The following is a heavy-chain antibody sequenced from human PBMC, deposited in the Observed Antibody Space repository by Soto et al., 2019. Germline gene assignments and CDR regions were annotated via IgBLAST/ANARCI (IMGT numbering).Heavy chain of an antibody. D-gene: IGHD2-2*01. CDR2: ISYDGSNK. Sequence: QVQLVESGGGVVQPGRSLRLSCAASGFTFSSYGMHWVRQAPGKGLEWVAVISYDGSNKYYADSVKGRFTISRDNSKNTLYLQMNRLRAGDTAVYYCANTAARQSPFDYWGQGTLVTVSS. J-gene: IGHJ4*02. V-gene: IGHV3-30*18. CDR1: GFTFSSYG. CDR3: ANTAARQSPFDY.